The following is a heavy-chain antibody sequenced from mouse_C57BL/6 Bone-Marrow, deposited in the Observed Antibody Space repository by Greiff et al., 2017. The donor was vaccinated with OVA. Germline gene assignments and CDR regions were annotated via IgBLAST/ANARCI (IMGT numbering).Heavy chain of an antibody. J-gene: IGHJ1*03. CDR1: GFTFNTYA. Sequence: EVQGVESGGGLVQPKGSLKLSCAASGFTFNTYAMHWVRQAPGKGLEWVARIRSKSSNYATYYADSVKDRFTISRDDSQSMLYLQMNNLKTEDTAMYYCVRDRGTGGYFDVWGTGTTVTVSS. V-gene: IGHV10-3*01. D-gene: IGHD3-1*01. CDR2: IRSKSSNYAT. CDR3: VRDRGTGGYFDV.